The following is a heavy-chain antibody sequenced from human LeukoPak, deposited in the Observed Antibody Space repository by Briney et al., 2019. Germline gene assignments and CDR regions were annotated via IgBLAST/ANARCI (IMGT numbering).Heavy chain of an antibody. CDR2: INWNGGST. V-gene: IGHV3-20*04. Sequence: PGGSLRLSCAASGFTFDDSGMSWVRHDPGKGLESVSGINWNGGSTVYADSVKGRFSISRDNTKNCLYLQMNSLRAADTALYYCARDRDILTCFYFDYWGQGTLVTVSS. J-gene: IGHJ4*02. CDR3: ARDRDILTCFYFDY. CDR1: GFTFDDSG. D-gene: IGHD3-9*01.